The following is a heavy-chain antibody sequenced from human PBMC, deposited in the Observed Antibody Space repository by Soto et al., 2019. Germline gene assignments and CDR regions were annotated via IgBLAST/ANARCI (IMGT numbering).Heavy chain of an antibody. J-gene: IGHJ4*02. Sequence: PGGSLRLSCAASGFTFSSYAMSWVRQAPGEGLEWVSGISGSGGITYYADSVKGRFTISRDNSKNTLYLQLNSLRAEDTAVYYCAQSKVGATSNYFDYWGQGTLVTVS. CDR1: GFTFSSYA. V-gene: IGHV3-23*01. CDR2: ISGSGGIT. D-gene: IGHD1-26*01. CDR3: AQSKVGATSNYFDY.